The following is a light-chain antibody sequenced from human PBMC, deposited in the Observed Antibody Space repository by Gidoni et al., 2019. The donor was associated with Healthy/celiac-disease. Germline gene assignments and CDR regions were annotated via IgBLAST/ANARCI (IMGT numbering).Light chain of an antibody. J-gene: IGKJ2*04. CDR3: QQHGSSPSCS. Sequence: ELVLPQSLGTLSLSPGERATLSCRASQRVSSSNLAWYQQKPGQDPRLLLYGASSRATGIPDRFSGSGSGTDYTITISRLVPEEFAVYYCQQHGSSPSCSFGQGTKLEIK. CDR2: GAS. CDR1: QRVSSSN. V-gene: IGKV3-20*01.